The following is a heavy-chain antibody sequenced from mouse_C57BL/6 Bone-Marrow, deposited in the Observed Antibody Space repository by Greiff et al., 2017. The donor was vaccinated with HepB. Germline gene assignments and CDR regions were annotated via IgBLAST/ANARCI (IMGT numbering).Heavy chain of an antibody. CDR1: GYSITSGYY. J-gene: IGHJ2*01. V-gene: IGHV3-6*01. D-gene: IGHD1-1*01. CDR2: ISYDGSN. CDR3: ARGGVVAPDY. Sequence: EVQLVESGPGLVKPSQSLSLTCSVTGYSITSGYYWNWIRQFPGNKLEWMGYISYDGSNNYNPSLKNRISITRDTSKNQFFLKLHSVTTEDTATYYCARGGVVAPDYWGQGTTLTVSS.